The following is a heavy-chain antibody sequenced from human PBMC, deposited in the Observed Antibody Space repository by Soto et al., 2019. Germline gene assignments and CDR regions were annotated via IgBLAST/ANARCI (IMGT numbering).Heavy chain of an antibody. CDR2: ISYDGSNK. V-gene: IGHV3-30-3*01. CDR3: ARSYDSSGFYHFDY. D-gene: IGHD3-22*01. J-gene: IGHJ4*02. Sequence: PGGSLRLSCAASGFTFSAYAMHWVRQAPGKGLEWVAVISYDGSNKYYAESVKGRFIISRDNSKNTLYLQMNSLRVEDTAVFSCARSYDSSGFYHFDYWGLGTLVTVSS. CDR1: GFTFSAYA.